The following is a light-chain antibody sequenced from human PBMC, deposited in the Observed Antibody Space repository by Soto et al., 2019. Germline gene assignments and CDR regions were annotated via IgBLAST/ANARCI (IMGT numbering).Light chain of an antibody. V-gene: IGKV1-39*01. Sequence: DIQMTQSPSSLSASVGDRVTITCRASQSITNYLNWYQQKPGKAPKLLIYAASSFQSGVPSRFRGSGSGTDFTLTISSLQPEDFATYYCQQSYSTPPTFGGGTKVEIK. J-gene: IGKJ4*01. CDR2: AAS. CDR1: QSITNY. CDR3: QQSYSTPPT.